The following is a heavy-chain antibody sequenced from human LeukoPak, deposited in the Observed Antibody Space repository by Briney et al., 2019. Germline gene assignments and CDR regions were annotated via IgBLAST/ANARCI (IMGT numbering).Heavy chain of an antibody. CDR1: GGTFSSYA. D-gene: IGHD5-18*01. J-gene: IGHJ4*02. Sequence: SVKVSCKASGGTFSSYAISWVRQAPGQGLGWMGGIIPIFGTANYAQKFQGRVTITADESTSTAYMELSSLRSEDTAVYYCAESGYSYGNYFDYWGQGTLVTVSS. CDR2: IIPIFGTA. V-gene: IGHV1-69*01. CDR3: AESGYSYGNYFDY.